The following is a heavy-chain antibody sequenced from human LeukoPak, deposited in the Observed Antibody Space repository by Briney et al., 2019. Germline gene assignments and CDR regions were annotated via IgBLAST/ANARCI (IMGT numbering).Heavy chain of an antibody. Sequence: ASVKVSCKASGYTFTGYYMHWVRQAPGQGLGWMGWINPNSGGTNYAQKFQGRVSMTRDTYISTAYMELSRLRSDDTAVYYCASRYSYGYDFDYWGQGTLVTVSS. J-gene: IGHJ4*02. CDR3: ASRYSYGYDFDY. CDR1: GYTFTGYY. V-gene: IGHV1-2*02. CDR2: INPNSGGT. D-gene: IGHD5-18*01.